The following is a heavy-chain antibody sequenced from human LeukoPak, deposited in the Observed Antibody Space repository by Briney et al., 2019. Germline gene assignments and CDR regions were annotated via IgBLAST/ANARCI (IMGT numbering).Heavy chain of an antibody. CDR1: GGSISSSSYY. CDR3: ARHTAMVTGFDY. V-gene: IGHV4-39*01. Sequence: PSETLSLTCTVSGGSISSSSYYWGWIRQPPGKGLEWIGSIYYSGSTYYNPSPKSRVTISVGMSKNQFSLKLSSVTAADTAVYYCARHTAMVTGFDYWGQGTLVTVSS. CDR2: IYYSGST. J-gene: IGHJ4*02. D-gene: IGHD5-18*01.